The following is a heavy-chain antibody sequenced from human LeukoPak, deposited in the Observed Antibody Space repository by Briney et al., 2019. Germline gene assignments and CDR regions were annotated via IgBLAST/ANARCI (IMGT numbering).Heavy chain of an antibody. CDR2: INPSGGST. CDR3: ARGFWERCSSTSCYTPPAAGYYYYYMDV. D-gene: IGHD2-2*02. J-gene: IGHJ6*03. V-gene: IGHV1-46*01. CDR1: GYTFTSYY. Sequence: ASVKVSCKASGYTFTSYYMHWVRQAPGQGLEWMGIINPSGGSTSYAQKFQGRVTITTDESTSTAYMELSSLRSEDTAVYYCARGFWERCSSTSCYTPPAAGYYYYYMDVWGKGTTVTVSS.